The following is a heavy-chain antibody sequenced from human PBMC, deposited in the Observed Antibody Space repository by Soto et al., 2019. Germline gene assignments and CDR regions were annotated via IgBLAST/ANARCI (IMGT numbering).Heavy chain of an antibody. J-gene: IGHJ4*02. CDR2: IYHTGST. D-gene: IGHD1-1*01. CDR3: ARATGTLRSRNCDY. V-gene: IGHV4-31*03. Sequence: PSETLSLTCSVSGGNINSGDYFWTWIRQPPGKGLEWIGSIYHTGSTYYSKSLRSRLTMSVDTSKSQFSLRLSSVTAADTAVYYCARATGTLRSRNCDYWGQGSLVTVSS. CDR1: GGNINSGDYF.